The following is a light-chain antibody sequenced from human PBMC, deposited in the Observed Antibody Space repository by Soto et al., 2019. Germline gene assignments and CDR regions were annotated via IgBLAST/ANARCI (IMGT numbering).Light chain of an antibody. CDR2: AAS. V-gene: IGKV1-39*01. CDR1: QSISTY. J-gene: IGKJ1*01. Sequence: DIQMTQSPSSLSASVGDRATTTCRASQSISTYLNWYQQKPGKAPMLLIYAASSWQSGVPSRFSGSGSGTDFTLTISSLQPEDFATYYCQQSYSTPQTFGQGTKVEIK. CDR3: QQSYSTPQT.